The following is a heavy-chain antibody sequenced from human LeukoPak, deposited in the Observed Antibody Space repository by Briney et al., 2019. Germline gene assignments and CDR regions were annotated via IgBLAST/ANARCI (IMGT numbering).Heavy chain of an antibody. J-gene: IGHJ4*02. V-gene: IGHV1-46*01. CDR2: IHPSGGST. CDR1: GYIFTNYD. Sequence: VASVKVSCKASGYIFTNYDMHWVRQAPGQGLEWMGVIHPSGGSTSYAQRFQGRVTMTRDTSTSTVYMELSSLKSEDTAVYYCARRAEMATILDWGQGTPVTVSS. D-gene: IGHD5-24*01. CDR3: ARRAEMATILD.